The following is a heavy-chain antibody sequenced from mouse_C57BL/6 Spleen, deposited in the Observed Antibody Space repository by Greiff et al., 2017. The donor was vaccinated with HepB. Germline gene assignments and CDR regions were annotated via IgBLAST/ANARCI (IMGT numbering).Heavy chain of an antibody. CDR3: ARSNFYAMDY. CDR2: ISSGSSTI. Sequence: EVNVVESGGGLVKPGGSLKLSCAASGFTFSDYGMHWVRQAPEKGLEWVAYISSGSSTIYYADTVKGRFTISRDNAKNTLFLQMTSLRSEDTAMYYCARSNFYAMDYWGQGTSVTVSS. J-gene: IGHJ4*01. D-gene: IGHD2-5*01. CDR1: GFTFSDYG. V-gene: IGHV5-17*01.